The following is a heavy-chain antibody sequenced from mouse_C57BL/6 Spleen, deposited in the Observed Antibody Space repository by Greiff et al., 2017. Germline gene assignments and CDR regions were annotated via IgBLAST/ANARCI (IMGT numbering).Heavy chain of an antibody. J-gene: IGHJ4*01. CDR2: IDPEDGDT. V-gene: IGHV14-1*01. Sequence: VQLQQSGAELVRPGASVKLSCTASGFNIKGYYMHWVKQRPEQGLEWIGRIDPEDGDTEYAPKFQGKATMTADTSSNTAYLQLSSLTSEDTAVYYCTTNYGSSRRAMDYWGQGTSVTVSS. CDR3: TTNYGSSRRAMDY. D-gene: IGHD1-1*01. CDR1: GFNIKGYY.